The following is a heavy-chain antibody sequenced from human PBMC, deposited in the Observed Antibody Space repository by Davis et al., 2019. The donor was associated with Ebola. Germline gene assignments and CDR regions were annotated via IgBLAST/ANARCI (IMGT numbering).Heavy chain of an antibody. D-gene: IGHD6-6*01. CDR3: AKDSSSSGYYYYGMDV. CDR2: IKSDVSYI. J-gene: IGHJ6*02. Sequence: GESLKISCAASGFTFKSFDMNWVRQPPGGGLEWVASIKSDVSYIYYAASVRGRFTISRDNAKNSLYLQMNSLRAEDTALYYCAKDSSSSGYYYYGMDVWGQGTTVTVSS. V-gene: IGHV3-21*04. CDR1: GFTFKSFD.